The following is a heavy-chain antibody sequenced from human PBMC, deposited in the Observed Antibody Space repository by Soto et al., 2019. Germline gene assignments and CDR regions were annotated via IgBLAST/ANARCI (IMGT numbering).Heavy chain of an antibody. D-gene: IGHD3-22*01. Sequence: SXTGSLTCTVSGGSISSGGYYWSWIRQHPGKGLEWIGYIYYGGSTYYNPSLKSRATISGDTSKNQFSLKLSSVTAADTAVYYCARGGYYYENSGQNAYDYWGQGILVTVSS. CDR2: IYYGGST. V-gene: IGHV4-31*03. CDR1: GGSISSGGYY. CDR3: ARGGYYYENSGQNAYDY. J-gene: IGHJ4*01.